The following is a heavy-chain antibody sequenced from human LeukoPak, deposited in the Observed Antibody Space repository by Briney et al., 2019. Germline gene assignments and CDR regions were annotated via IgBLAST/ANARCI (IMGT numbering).Heavy chain of an antibody. CDR2: ISDNGDTI. Sequence: GGSLRLSCEASGFMLNDFYMTWIRQAPGKGLEWVAYISDNGDTIYYADSVRGRFTISRDNSENSVYLQMTSLTAEDTALYYCAKDVLDDRWLQLNPYDLWGQGTLVIVSS. V-gene: IGHV3-11*04. D-gene: IGHD5-24*01. J-gene: IGHJ5*02. CDR3: AKDVLDDRWLQLNPYDL. CDR1: GFMLNDFY.